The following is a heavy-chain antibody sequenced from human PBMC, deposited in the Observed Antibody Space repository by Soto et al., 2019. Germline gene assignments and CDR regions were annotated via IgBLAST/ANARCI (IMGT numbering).Heavy chain of an antibody. CDR2: IYHSGIT. J-gene: IGHJ4*03. CDR1: GGSISSGTYY. Sequence: SETLSLTCTVSGGSISSGTYYWSWIRQFPGKGLEWIGYIYHSGITYYNPSLKSRVTMSIDTSRNQFSLRVSSVTAADTAVYSCARCLRDDYVLRSCRYRYFDFLGPGILVTVSS. V-gene: IGHV4-31*03. D-gene: IGHD3-16*02. CDR3: ARCLRDDYVLRSCRYRYFDF.